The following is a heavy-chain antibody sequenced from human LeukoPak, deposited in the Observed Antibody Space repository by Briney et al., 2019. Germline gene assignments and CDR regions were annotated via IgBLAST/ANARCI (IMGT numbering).Heavy chain of an antibody. CDR3: ARGGYITIFGVVIRAPYYFDY. V-gene: IGHV4-34*01. D-gene: IGHD3-3*01. J-gene: IGHJ4*02. CDR2: INHSGST. CDR1: GGSFSGYY. Sequence: SETLYLTCAVYGGSFSGYYWSWIRQPPGKGLEWIGEINHSGSTTYNPSLKSRVTISVDTAKTQFSLRLSSVTAADTAVYYCARGGYITIFGVVIRAPYYFDYWGQGTLVTVSS.